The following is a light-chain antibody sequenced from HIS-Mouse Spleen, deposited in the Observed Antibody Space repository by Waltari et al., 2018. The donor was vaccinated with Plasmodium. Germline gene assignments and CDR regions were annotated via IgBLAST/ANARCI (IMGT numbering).Light chain of an antibody. J-gene: IGKJ3*01. CDR3: QQYNNWSFT. Sequence: EIVMTQSPATLSVSPGERATLSCRASQSVSSTVAWYQQKPGQAPRLLIYGASTRATGIPARFSGSGSWTEFTLTISSLKSEDFAVYYCQQYNNWSFTFGPGTKVDIK. V-gene: IGKV3-15*01. CDR1: QSVSST. CDR2: GAS.